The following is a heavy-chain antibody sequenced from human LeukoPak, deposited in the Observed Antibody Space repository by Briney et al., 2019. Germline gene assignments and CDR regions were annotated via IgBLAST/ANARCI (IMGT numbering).Heavy chain of an antibody. CDR1: GGSISSYY. J-gene: IGHJ4*02. Sequence: SGTLSLTCTVSGGSISSYYWSWIRQPAGKGLEWIGRIYTSGSTNYNPSLKSRVTMSVDTSKNQFSLKLSSVTAADTAVYYCARVVDYYDSSGLSYYFDYWGQGTLVTVSS. CDR2: IYTSGST. V-gene: IGHV4-4*07. D-gene: IGHD3-22*01. CDR3: ARVVDYYDSSGLSYYFDY.